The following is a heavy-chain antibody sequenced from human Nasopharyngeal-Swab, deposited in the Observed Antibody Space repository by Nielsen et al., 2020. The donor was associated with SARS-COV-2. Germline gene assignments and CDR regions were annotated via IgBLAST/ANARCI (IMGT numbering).Heavy chain of an antibody. D-gene: IGHD3-16*01. CDR3: ATDNRLIFG. Sequence: WVRQAPGQRLEWIGWVVVANGNTNYAQKFQERVTITRDKSTSTSFMELRGLRFEDSATYYCATDNRLIFGWGQGTPVTVSS. J-gene: IGHJ4*02. CDR2: VVVANGNT. V-gene: IGHV1-58*01.